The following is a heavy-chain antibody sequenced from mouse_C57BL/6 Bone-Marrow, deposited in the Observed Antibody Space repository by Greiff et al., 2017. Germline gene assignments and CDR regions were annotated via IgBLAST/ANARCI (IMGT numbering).Heavy chain of an antibody. Sequence: EVMLVESGGDLVKPGGSLKLSCAASGFTFSSYGMSWVRQTPDKRLGWVATISSGGSYTYYPDSVKGRFTISRDNAKNTLYLQMSSLKSEDTAMYYGARQGLRPFAYWGQGTPVTVSA. V-gene: IGHV5-6*02. CDR1: GFTFSSYG. D-gene: IGHD2-4*01. J-gene: IGHJ3*01. CDR3: ARQGLRPFAY. CDR2: ISSGGSYT.